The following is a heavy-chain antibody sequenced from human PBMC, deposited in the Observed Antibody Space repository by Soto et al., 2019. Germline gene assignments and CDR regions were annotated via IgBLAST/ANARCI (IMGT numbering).Heavy chain of an antibody. CDR3: AATRLGY. CDR1: GFTVSSNY. Sequence: ESGGGLVQPGGSLRLSCAVYGFTVSSNYMSWVRQAPGKGLEWVSVIYSGGSTYYADSVKGRFTISRHNSKNTLYFQMNSLRAEYTAVYYCAATRLGYWGQGTLVTVSS. V-gene: IGHV3-53*04. D-gene: IGHD5-12*01. J-gene: IGHJ4*02. CDR2: IYSGGST.